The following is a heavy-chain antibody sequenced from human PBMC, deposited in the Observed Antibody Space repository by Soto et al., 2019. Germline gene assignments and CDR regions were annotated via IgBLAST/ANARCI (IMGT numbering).Heavy chain of an antibody. V-gene: IGHV3-23*01. D-gene: IGHD2-2*01. J-gene: IGHJ4*02. CDR3: AKAPSTAAIYYFVY. CDR1: GFTYISYA. CDR2: ISGSGGST. Sequence: PGWGQRHCCAASGFTYISYAIIWVRQAPGKGLEWVSAISGSGGSTYYADSVKGRFTISRDNSKNTLYLQMDSLRAEDTAVYYSAKAPSTAAIYYFVYWGQGTLVNVSS.